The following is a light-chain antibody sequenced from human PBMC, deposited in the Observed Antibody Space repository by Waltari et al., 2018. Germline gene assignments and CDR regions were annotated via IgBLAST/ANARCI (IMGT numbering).Light chain of an antibody. J-gene: IGLJ3*02. V-gene: IGLV8-61*01. Sequence: QTVVTQEPSLSVSPGGTVTLTCALSSGPRSTNSYAPWYQQPPGQAPRTLVYKANARPSGVPDRFSGSNLGNTAALTITGAQADDESDYYCALYMGSGIWVFGGGTRLTVL. CDR1: SGPRSTNSY. CDR3: ALYMGSGIWV. CDR2: KAN.